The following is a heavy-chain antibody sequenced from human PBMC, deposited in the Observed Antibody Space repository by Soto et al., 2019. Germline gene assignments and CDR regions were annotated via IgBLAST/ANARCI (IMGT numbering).Heavy chain of an antibody. Sequence: SETLSLTCAVSGGSISSGGYSWSWIRQPPGKGLEWIGYIYHSGSTYYNPSLKSRVTISVDRSKNQFSLKLSSVTAADTAVYYCARDGSSGSWFDPWGQGTLVTVSS. CDR3: ARDGSSGSWFDP. D-gene: IGHD3-10*01. CDR2: IYHSGST. CDR1: GGSISSGGYS. J-gene: IGHJ5*02. V-gene: IGHV4-30-2*01.